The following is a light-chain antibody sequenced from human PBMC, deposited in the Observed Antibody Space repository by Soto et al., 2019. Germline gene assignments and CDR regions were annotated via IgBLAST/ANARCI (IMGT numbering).Light chain of an antibody. V-gene: IGKV1-39*01. CDR2: AAS. J-gene: IGKJ2*01. Sequence: DIQMTQSPSSLSASVGDRVTITCRASQSIYSSLNWYHQKPGKAPKLLIYAASNLQSGVPSRFSGSGSGTDFNLSISSLQPEDFATYYCKQSYSAPYTFGQGTKLEI. CDR1: QSIYSS. CDR3: KQSYSAPYT.